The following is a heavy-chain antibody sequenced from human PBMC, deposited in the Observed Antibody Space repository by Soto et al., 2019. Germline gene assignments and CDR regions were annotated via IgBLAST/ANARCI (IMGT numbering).Heavy chain of an antibody. J-gene: IGHJ6*02. CDR3: ASHCSSTSCYYYGMDV. CDR2: IYYSGST. CDR1: GGSISSGDYY. V-gene: IGHV4-30-4*01. Sequence: SETLSLTCTVSGGSISSGDYYWSWIRQPPGKGLEWVGYIYYSGSTYYNPSLKSRVTISVDTSKNQFSLKLSSVTAADTAVYYCASHCSSTSCYYYGMDVWGQGTTVTVSS. D-gene: IGHD2-2*01.